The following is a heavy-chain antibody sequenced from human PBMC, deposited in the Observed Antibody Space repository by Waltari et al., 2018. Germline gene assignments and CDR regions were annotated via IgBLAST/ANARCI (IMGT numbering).Heavy chain of an antibody. V-gene: IGHV1-69*04. CDR3: ARGPPRIEDAFDI. Sequence: QVQLVQSGAEVQKPGSSGKVSCKASGGTFSSYAIRWGRQAPGQGLEWMGGIIPILGIANYAQKFQGRVTITADESTSTAYMELSSLRSEDTAVYYCARGPPRIEDAFDIWGQGTMVTVSS. CDR2: IIPILGIA. J-gene: IGHJ3*02. D-gene: IGHD2-15*01. CDR1: GGTFSSYA.